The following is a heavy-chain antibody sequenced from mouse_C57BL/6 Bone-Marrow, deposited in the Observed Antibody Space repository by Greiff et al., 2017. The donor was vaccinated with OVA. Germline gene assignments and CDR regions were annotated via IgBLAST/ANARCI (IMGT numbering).Heavy chain of an antibody. J-gene: IGHJ1*03. CDR2: IWRGGST. Sequence: VQLQQSGPGLVQPSQSLSITCTVSGFSLTSYGVHWVRQSPGTGLEWLGVIWRGGSTDYNAAFMSRLSITKDNSKSQVFFKMNSLQADDTAIYYYAKDPRPYYGSSYWYFDVWGTGTTVTVSA. CDR3: AKDPRPYYGSSYWYFDV. CDR1: GFSLTSYG. V-gene: IGHV2-5*01. D-gene: IGHD1-1*01.